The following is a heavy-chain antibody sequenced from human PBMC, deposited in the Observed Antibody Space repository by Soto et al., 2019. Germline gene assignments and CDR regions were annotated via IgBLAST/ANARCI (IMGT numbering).Heavy chain of an antibody. CDR3: ASLPSYSSSWYGDYYYGMDV. Sequence: QLQLQESGPGLVKPSETLSLTCTVSGGSISSSSYYWGWIRQPPGKGLEWIGSIYYSGSTYYNPSLKSRVTISVDTSNNQFSLKLSSVTAADTAVYYCASLPSYSSSWYGDYYYGMDVWGQGTTVTVSS. V-gene: IGHV4-39*01. J-gene: IGHJ6*02. CDR2: IYYSGST. CDR1: GGSISSSSYY. D-gene: IGHD6-13*01.